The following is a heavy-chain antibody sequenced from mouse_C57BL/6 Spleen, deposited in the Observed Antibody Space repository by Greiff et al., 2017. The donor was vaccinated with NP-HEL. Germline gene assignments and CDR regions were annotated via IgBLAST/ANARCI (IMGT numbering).Heavy chain of an antibody. J-gene: IGHJ2*01. Sequence: VQLQQSGPELVKPGASVKISCKASGYAFSSSWMNWVKQRPGKGLEWIGRIYPGDGDTNYNGKFKGKATLTADKSSSTAYMQLSSLTSENSAFYFGAREGFYDGYYYLDYWGKGTTLTVS. CDR2: IYPGDGDT. CDR1: GYAFSSSW. D-gene: IGHD2-3*01. V-gene: IGHV1-82*01. CDR3: AREGFYDGYYYLDY.